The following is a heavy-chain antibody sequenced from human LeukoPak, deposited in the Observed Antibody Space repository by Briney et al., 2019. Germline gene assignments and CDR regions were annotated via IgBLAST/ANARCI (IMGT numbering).Heavy chain of an antibody. D-gene: IGHD4-23*01. Sequence: ASVKVSCKASGYTFTSYDINWVRQATGQGLEWMRWMNPNSGNTGYAQKFQGRVTMTRNTSISTAYMELSSLRSEDTAVYYCARAGYYGGNVDYWGQGTLVTVSS. CDR1: GYTFTSYD. V-gene: IGHV1-8*01. CDR2: MNPNSGNT. CDR3: ARAGYYGGNVDY. J-gene: IGHJ4*02.